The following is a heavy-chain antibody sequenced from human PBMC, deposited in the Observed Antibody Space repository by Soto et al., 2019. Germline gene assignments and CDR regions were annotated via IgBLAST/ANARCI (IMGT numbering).Heavy chain of an antibody. CDR1: GYTFTSYD. V-gene: IGHV1-8*01. D-gene: IGHD4-17*01. CDR2: MSPNSGNT. CDR3: ARDYGGNSGWFDP. Sequence: QVPLVQSGAEVKRPGASVKVSCKASGYTFTSYDLNWVRQATGQGLEWIGWMSPNSGNTGYAQKFQGRVHMTRNTAMSTAYMELSSLTSEDTAVYYCARDYGGNSGWFDPWGQGTLVTVSS. J-gene: IGHJ5*02.